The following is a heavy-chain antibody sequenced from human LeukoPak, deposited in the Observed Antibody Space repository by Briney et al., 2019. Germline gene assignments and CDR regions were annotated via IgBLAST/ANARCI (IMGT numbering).Heavy chain of an antibody. Sequence: GGSLRLSCAASGFTFSSYWMHWVRQAPGKGLVWVSRINSDGSSTSYADSVKGRFTISRDNAKNSLYLQMNSLRAEDTALYYCARAYYELRFTAFDIWGQGTMVTVSS. CDR3: ARAYYELRFTAFDI. J-gene: IGHJ3*02. CDR2: INSDGSST. D-gene: IGHD3-3*01. V-gene: IGHV3-74*01. CDR1: GFTFSSYW.